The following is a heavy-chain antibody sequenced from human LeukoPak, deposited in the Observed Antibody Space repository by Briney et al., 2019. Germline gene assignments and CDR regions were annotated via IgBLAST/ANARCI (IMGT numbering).Heavy chain of an antibody. V-gene: IGHV3-74*03. CDR1: GLTLSNYW. D-gene: IGHD3-10*01. J-gene: IGHJ5*02. Sequence: GGPLNLSGVGPGLTLSNYWRPWVRQPPGKGLVWVSRIMFDGTFTMYADSVKGRFTISRDNAKNTLYLQMNSLRAEDTAVYYCARDDYYSSWGQGTLVTVSS. CDR3: ARDDYYSS. CDR2: IMFDGTFT.